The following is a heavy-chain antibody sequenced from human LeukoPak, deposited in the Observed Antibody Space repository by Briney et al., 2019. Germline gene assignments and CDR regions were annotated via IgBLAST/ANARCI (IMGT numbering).Heavy chain of an antibody. CDR1: GGSISSGGYY. CDR2: IYHSGST. D-gene: IGHD2-15*01. V-gene: IGHV4-30-2*01. J-gene: IGHJ5*02. Sequence: PSQTLSLTCTVSGGSISSGGYYWSWIRQPPGKGLEWIGYIYHSGSTYYNPSLKSRVTISVDRSKNQFSLKLSSVTAADTAVYYCASSFSAATSWFDPWGQGTLVTVSS. CDR3: ASSFSAATSWFDP.